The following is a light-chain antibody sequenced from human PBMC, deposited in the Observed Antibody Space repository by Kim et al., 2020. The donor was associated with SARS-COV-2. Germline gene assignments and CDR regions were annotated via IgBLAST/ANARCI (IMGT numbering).Light chain of an antibody. CDR2: GAS. CDR3: QQYGSSLYT. V-gene: IGKV3-20*01. J-gene: IGKJ2*01. Sequence: FATGARAALSCRASQSVSSSYVAWYQQKPGQPPRLLIYGASSRATGIPDRFSGSGSGTNFTLTISRLEPEDFAVYYCQQYGSSLYTFGQGTKLEI. CDR1: QSVSSSY.